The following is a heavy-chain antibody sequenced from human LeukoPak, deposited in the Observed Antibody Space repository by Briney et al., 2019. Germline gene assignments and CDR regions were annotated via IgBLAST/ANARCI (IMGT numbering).Heavy chain of an antibody. V-gene: IGHV3-33*01. J-gene: IGHJ1*01. D-gene: IGHD5-12*01. CDR1: GFTFGSYG. Sequence: GGSLRLSCAASGFTFGSYGMHWVRQAPGKGLEWVAVIWFDGSNQYYADSVKGRFTISRDNSKNTLYLQMNSLRAEDTAVYYCARGGYERSLANWGQGTLVTVSS. CDR3: ARGGYERSLAN. CDR2: IWFDGSNQ.